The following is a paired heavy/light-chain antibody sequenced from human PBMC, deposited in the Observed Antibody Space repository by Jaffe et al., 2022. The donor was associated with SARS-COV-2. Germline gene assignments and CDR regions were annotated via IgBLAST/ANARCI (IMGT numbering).Heavy chain of an antibody. D-gene: IGHD6-19*01. J-gene: IGHJ5*02. CDR2: IAHSGDI. CDR3: ARGHYGSGWDA. V-gene: IGHV4-34*01. CDR1: GGSFSGYY. Sequence: QVQLQQWGPGLLKPSETLSLTCTVYGGSFSGYYWTWIRQAPEKGLEWIGEIAHSGDISYNPSLKSRVTISGDTSKSQFSLRLTALTAADTAVYYCARGHYGSGWDAWGQGTLLIVSS.
Light chain of an antibody. J-gene: IGLJ3*02. V-gene: IGLV3-19*01. Sequence: SSELTQDPAVSVALGQTVRITCQGDSLRTYFPTWYQQKPRQAPVLVIYGENNRPSGIPDRFSGSSSGNAASLTITGAQAEDEADYYCNSRDSSGNYWLFGGGTKLTVL. CDR2: GEN. CDR3: NSRDSSGNYWL. CDR1: SLRTYF.